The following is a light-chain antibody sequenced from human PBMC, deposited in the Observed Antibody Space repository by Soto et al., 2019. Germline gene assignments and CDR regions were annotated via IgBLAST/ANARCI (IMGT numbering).Light chain of an antibody. CDR2: GAS. Sequence: EIVLTQSPGTLSLSPGERATLSCRASQSVSSSYIAWYQQKPGQAPRLLIYGASSRAPGIPDRFSGSGSGTGFTLTISRLEPEDFAVYFCQQYGISSWTFGQGTKVDIK. CDR1: QSVSSSY. J-gene: IGKJ1*01. CDR3: QQYGISSWT. V-gene: IGKV3-20*01.